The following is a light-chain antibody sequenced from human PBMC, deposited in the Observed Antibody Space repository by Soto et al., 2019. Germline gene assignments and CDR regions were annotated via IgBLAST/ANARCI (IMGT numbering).Light chain of an antibody. CDR2: DVR. CDR3: SSYTTSSPLYV. J-gene: IGLJ1*01. CDR1: SSEVGSYNL. Sequence: QSVLTQPASVSGSPGQSITISCTGTSSEVGSYNLVSWYQQHPGKAPKLMIYDVRNRPSGISNRFTGSKSGNTASQTISGLQAEDEAVYYCSSYTTSSPLYVFGTGTRSPS. V-gene: IGLV2-14*02.